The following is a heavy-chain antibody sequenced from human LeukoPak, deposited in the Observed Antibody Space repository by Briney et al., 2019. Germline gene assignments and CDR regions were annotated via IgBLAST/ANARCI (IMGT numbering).Heavy chain of an antibody. CDR1: GGSISSSSYY. Sequence: SETLSLTCTVSGGSISSSSYYWGWIRQPPGKGLEWIGSIYYSGSTYYNPSLKSRVTISVDTSKNQFSLKLSSVTAADTAVYYCARHLGYCTNGVCYTARGGHFDYWGQGTLVTVSS. D-gene: IGHD2-8*01. J-gene: IGHJ4*02. CDR2: IYYSGST. V-gene: IGHV4-39*01. CDR3: ARHLGYCTNGVCYTARGGHFDY.